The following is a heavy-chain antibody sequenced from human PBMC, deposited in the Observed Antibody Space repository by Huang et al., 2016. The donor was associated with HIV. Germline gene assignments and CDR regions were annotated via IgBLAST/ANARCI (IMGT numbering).Heavy chain of an antibody. Sequence: QVQLQQWGAELLKPSETLSLTCAVSGGSFSGHYWTWIRQPPGRGLEWIGEISDSGSTPYNPALKCRVTISGDTSQSQFSLKLNSVTAADTAIYYCARMFKYDSGGYWGNDAFDIWGQGTMVTVSS. V-gene: IGHV4-34*02. D-gene: IGHD3-22*01. CDR2: ISDSGST. J-gene: IGHJ3*02. CDR1: GGSFSGHY. CDR3: ARMFKYDSGGYWGNDAFDI.